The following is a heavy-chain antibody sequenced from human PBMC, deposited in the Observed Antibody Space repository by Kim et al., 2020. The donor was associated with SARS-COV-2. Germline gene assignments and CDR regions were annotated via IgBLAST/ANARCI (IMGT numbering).Heavy chain of an antibody. V-gene: IGHV1-3*01. Sequence: ASVKVSCKPSGYTFTTYSIHWVRQAPGQSLEWMAWINAGIGYTGYSQKLQDRVTLTRDTFASTVYMELSSLMSEDTAVYYCARRGSGHGLDVWGQGTTVTVSS. J-gene: IGHJ6*02. CDR3: ARRGSGHGLDV. CDR2: INAGIGYT. CDR1: GYTFTTYS. D-gene: IGHD6-25*01.